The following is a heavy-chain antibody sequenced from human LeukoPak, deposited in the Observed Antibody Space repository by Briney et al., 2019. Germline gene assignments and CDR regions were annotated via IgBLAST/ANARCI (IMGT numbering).Heavy chain of an antibody. CDR3: AKSHSSGWYEVGTAIDY. CDR2: ISWNSGSI. V-gene: IGHV3-9*03. Sequence: PGGSLRLSCAASGFTFDDYAMHWVRQAPGKGLEWVSGISWNSGSIGYADCVKGRFTISRDNAKNSLYLQMNSLRAEDMALYYCAKSHSSGWYEVGTAIDYWGQGTLVTVSS. J-gene: IGHJ4*02. CDR1: GFTFDDYA. D-gene: IGHD6-19*01.